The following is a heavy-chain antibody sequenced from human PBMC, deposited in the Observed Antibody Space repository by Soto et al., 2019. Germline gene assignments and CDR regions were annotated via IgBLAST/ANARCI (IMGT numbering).Heavy chain of an antibody. CDR1: GDSLSRNF. J-gene: IGHJ5*02. D-gene: IGHD6-19*01. Sequence: SETLSLTCTVSGDSLSRNFWSWIRQPPGKGMEWIGSIHNSGGTNYNPSLKSRVTISVDTSKNQFSLKLNSVTAADTAVYYCARDIIAYSSAWFPGFDPWGQGTLVTVSS. CDR3: ARDIIAYSSAWFPGFDP. V-gene: IGHV4-59*01. CDR2: IHNSGGT.